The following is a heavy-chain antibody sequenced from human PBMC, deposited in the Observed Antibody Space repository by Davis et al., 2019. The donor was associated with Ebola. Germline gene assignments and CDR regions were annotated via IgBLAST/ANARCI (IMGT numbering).Heavy chain of an antibody. J-gene: IGHJ4*02. D-gene: IGHD1-1*01. CDR1: GYTFVTSD. CDR3: ARGTTMAVNS. CDR2: MNPNSGNG. V-gene: IGHV1-8*01. Sequence: AASVKVSCKASGYTFVTSDISWVRQATGQGLERMGWMNPNSGNGGLAPKFQGRVTLTRNTSINTAYMELNNLRSDDTAVYFCARGTTMAVNSWGQGTLVSVSS.